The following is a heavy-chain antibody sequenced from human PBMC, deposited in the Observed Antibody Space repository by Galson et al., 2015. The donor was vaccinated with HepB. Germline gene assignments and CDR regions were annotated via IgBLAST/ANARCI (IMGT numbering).Heavy chain of an antibody. CDR2: IYYSGST. V-gene: IGHV4-59*08. D-gene: IGHD4-23*01. CDR3: ARVDYGGSRGGWYFDL. J-gene: IGHJ2*01. Sequence: QVQLQESGPGLVKPSETLSLTCTVSGDSISSYYWSWIRQPPGKGLEWIGYIYYSGSTNYNPSLKSRVTISVDTSRNQFSLKVISVTAADTAVYYCARVDYGGSRGGWYFDLWGRGTLVSVSS. CDR1: GDSISSYY.